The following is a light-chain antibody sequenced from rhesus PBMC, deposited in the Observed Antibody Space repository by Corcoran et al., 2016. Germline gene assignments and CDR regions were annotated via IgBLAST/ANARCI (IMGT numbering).Light chain of an antibody. Sequence: DIHMTQSPSSLSASVGDRVTVTCRASQGINKELSWYQQKPGKDPTLLIYSASSLQTGVSSRFSGSGAGTDYTLTISSLQPEDVASYFCLQDYSVPYSFGQGTKVEIK. V-gene: IGKV1-94*01. CDR3: LQDYSVPYS. CDR2: SAS. J-gene: IGKJ2*01. CDR1: QGINKE.